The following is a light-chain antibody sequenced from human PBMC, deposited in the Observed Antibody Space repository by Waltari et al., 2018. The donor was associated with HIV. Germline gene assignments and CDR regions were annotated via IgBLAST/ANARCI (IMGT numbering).Light chain of an antibody. V-gene: IGLV2-14*04. CDR2: DVT. CDR3: TSYTTSSTPFYV. J-gene: IGLJ1*01. Sequence: TGTSSDVGFYNFVSWYQQHPGKAPKLVIYDVTNRPSGVSNRFSGSKSGNTASLTISGLQAEDEADYYCTSYTTSSTPFYVFATGTKVTVL. CDR1: SSDVGFYNF.